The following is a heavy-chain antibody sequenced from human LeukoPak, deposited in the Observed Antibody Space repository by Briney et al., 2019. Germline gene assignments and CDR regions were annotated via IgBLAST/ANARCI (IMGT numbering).Heavy chain of an antibody. D-gene: IGHD3-16*02. CDR3: ASGGYDYVWGRYRYPSYYDY. J-gene: IGHJ4*02. V-gene: IGHV4-39*01. Sequence: SETLSLTCTVSGGSISSSSYFWGWIRQPPGKGLEWIGSIYYSGGTYYKPSLKSRVTISVDTSKNQVSLKLSSVTAADTAVYYCASGGYDYVWGRYRYPSYYDYWGQGTLVTVSS. CDR1: GGSISSSSYF. CDR2: IYYSGGT.